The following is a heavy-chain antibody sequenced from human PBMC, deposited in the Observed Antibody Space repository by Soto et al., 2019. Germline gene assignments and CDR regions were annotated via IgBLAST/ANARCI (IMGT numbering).Heavy chain of an antibody. D-gene: IGHD3-3*01. CDR1: GYTLTELS. CDR3: ATAGIRFLEWFLAFDI. CDR2: FDPEDGET. V-gene: IGHV1-24*01. J-gene: IGHJ3*02. Sequence: ASVKVSCEVSGYTLTELSMHWVRQAPGKGLEWMGGFDPEDGETIYAQKFQGRVTMTEDTSTDTAYMELSSLRSEDTAVYYCATAGIRFLEWFLAFDIWGQGTMVTVSS.